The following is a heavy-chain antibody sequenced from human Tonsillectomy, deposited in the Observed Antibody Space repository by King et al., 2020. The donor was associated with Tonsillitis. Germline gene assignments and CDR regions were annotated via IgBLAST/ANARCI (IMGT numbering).Heavy chain of an antibody. J-gene: IGHJ2*01. CDR2: IFSNDEK. Sequence: VTLKESGPVLVKPTETLTLTCTVSGFSLSNARMGVSWIRQPPGKALEWLAHIFSNDEKSYSTSLKSRLTISKDTSKSQVVLTMTNMDPVDTATYYCARISNAEQWLHSVVEYFDLWGRGTLVTVSS. CDR3: ARISNAEQWLHSVVEYFDL. V-gene: IGHV2-26*01. D-gene: IGHD6-19*01. CDR1: GFSLSNARMG.